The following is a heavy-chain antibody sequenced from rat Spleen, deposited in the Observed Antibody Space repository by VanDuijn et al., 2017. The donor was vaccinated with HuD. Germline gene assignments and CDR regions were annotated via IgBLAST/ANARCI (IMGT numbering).Heavy chain of an antibody. J-gene: IGHJ2*01. D-gene: IGHD3-5*01. CDR1: GFTFSNYD. V-gene: IGHV5-20*01. CDR2: ISYDGSST. CDR3: TTDRSTSFDY. Sequence: EVQLVESGGGLVQPGRSMKLSCAASGFTFSNYDMAWVRQAPTKGLEWVASISYDGSSTYYRDTVKGRFTISRDNAKSTLYLQMDSLRSEDTATYYCTTDRSTSFDYWGQGVMSQSPQ.